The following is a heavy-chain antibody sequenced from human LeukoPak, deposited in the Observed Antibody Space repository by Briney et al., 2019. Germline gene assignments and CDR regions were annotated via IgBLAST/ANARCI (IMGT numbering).Heavy chain of an antibody. V-gene: IGHV3-64D*09. CDR1: GFTFSKYA. CDR3: VKYSSGWYYDY. Sequence: GGSLRLSCAASGFTFSKYAMHWVRQAPGKGLEYVSAINDNGRSTYYADSVKGRFSISRDNSKNTLYLQMSSLRAEDTAVYYCVKYSSGWYYDYWGQGTLVTVSS. D-gene: IGHD6-19*01. J-gene: IGHJ4*02. CDR2: INDNGRST.